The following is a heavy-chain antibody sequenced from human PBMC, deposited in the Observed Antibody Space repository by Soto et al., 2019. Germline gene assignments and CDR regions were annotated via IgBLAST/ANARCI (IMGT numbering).Heavy chain of an antibody. Sequence: SETLSLTCTVSGGSISSSSYYWGWIRQPPGKGLEWIGSIYYSGSTYYNPSLKSRVTISVDTSKNQFSLKLSSVTAADTAVYYCARQSSRGYCSGGSCYFMFYGMDVWGQGTTVTVSS. D-gene: IGHD2-15*01. CDR3: ARQSSRGYCSGGSCYFMFYGMDV. CDR2: IYYSGST. J-gene: IGHJ6*02. V-gene: IGHV4-39*01. CDR1: GGSISSSSYY.